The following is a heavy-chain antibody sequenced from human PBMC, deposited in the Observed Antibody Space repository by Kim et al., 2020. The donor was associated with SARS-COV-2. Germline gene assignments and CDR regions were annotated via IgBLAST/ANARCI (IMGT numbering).Heavy chain of an antibody. Sequence: SETLSLTCSVSGGSISSYYWTWIRLPPGKGLEWIGYIHYSGSTKYNPSLKKRITISVDTLRNEFSLKMSSVTAADTAIYYCARVLSSGYSDYWGQGIL. D-gene: IGHD3-22*01. CDR2: IHYSGST. CDR3: ARVLSSGYSDY. J-gene: IGHJ4*02. CDR1: GGSISSYY. V-gene: IGHV4-59*01.